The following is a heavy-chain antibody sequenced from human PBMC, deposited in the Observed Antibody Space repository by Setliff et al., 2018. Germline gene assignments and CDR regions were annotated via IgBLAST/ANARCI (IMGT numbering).Heavy chain of an antibody. D-gene: IGHD1-1*01. V-gene: IGHV4-59*01. Sequence: SETLSLTCTVSGGPFSGASIWSWIRQPPGKGLEFIGYVYHSGTAKYDPSLESRAIMSVDASKNETSLKLKSVTAADTAVYYCAKGGTYRYFDFWGQGALVTVSS. CDR2: VYHSGTA. J-gene: IGHJ4*02. CDR1: GGPFSGAS. CDR3: AKGGTYRYFDF.